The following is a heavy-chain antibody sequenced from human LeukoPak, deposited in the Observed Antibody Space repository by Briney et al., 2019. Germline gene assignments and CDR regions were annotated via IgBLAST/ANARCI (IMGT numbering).Heavy chain of an antibody. J-gene: IGHJ4*02. CDR2: IRYDGSNK. CDR3: ARDYDFWSGYYSPTRGYFGY. CDR1: GLTFSGSG. V-gene: IGHV3-30*02. D-gene: IGHD3-3*01. Sequence: GGSLRLPCAASGLTFSGSGMHWVRQAPGKGLEWVTFIRYDGSNKYYTDSVKGRFTISRDNSKNTLYLQMGSLRAEDTAVYYCARDYDFWSGYYSPTRGYFGYWGQGTLVTVSS.